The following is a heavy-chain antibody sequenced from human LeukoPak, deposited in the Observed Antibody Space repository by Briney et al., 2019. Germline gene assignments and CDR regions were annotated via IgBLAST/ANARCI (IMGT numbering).Heavy chain of an antibody. D-gene: IGHD6-13*01. J-gene: IGHJ4*02. Sequence: ASVEVSCKASGYTFTGHGISWVRQAPGPGLEWMRWISAYNGNTIYAQKLQGRVTMTRDTSTSTAYMELTSLRSDDTAVYYCARGGPYSSSFDYWGQGTRVTVSS. V-gene: IGHV1-18*01. CDR1: GYTFTGHG. CDR3: ARGGPYSSSFDY. CDR2: ISAYNGNT.